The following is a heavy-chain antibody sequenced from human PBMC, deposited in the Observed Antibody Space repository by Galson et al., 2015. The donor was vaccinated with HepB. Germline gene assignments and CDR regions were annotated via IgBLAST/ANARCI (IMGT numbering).Heavy chain of an antibody. Sequence: SLRLSCAASGFIFSDYGIHWVRQAPGKGLEWVALISYDGSDKYYADSVKGRFTISRDNSKNMLYLRMISLRPEDTAVYFCAKGTYYYGSGQHFYYSVDVWGHGTTVAVSS. D-gene: IGHD3-10*01. CDR1: GFIFSDYG. V-gene: IGHV3-30*18. CDR3: AKGTYYYGSGQHFYYSVDV. CDR2: ISYDGSDK. J-gene: IGHJ6*02.